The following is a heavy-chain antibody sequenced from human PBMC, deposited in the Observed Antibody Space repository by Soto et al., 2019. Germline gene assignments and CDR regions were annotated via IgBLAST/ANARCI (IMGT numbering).Heavy chain of an antibody. CDR1: GFTFSSYA. Sequence: HPGGSLRLSCAASGFTFSSYAMSWVRQAPGKGLEWVSAISGSGGSTYYADSVKGRFTISRDNSKNTLYLQMNSLRAEDTAVYYCAKSKQQLVGGSLRYYYYYYGMDVWGQGTTVTVSS. J-gene: IGHJ6*02. CDR3: AKSKQQLVGGSLRYYYYYYGMDV. D-gene: IGHD6-13*01. CDR2: ISGSGGST. V-gene: IGHV3-23*01.